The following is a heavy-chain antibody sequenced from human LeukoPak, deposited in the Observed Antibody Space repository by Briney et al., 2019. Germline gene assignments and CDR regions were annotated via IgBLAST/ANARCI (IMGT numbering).Heavy chain of an antibody. CDR1: GSSFTTYW. Sequence: GESLKISYRGSGSSFTTYWIGWVRQMPGKGLEWMGIIYPGDSDTRYSPSFQGQVTISADKSISTAYLQWSSLKASDTAIYYCARRVADSWYFDYWGQGTLVTVSS. CDR2: IYPGDSDT. D-gene: IGHD6-13*01. CDR3: ARRVADSWYFDY. V-gene: IGHV5-51*01. J-gene: IGHJ4*02.